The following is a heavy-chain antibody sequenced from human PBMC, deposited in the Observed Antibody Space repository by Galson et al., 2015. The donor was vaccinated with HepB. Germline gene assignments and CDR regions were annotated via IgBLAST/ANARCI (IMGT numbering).Heavy chain of an antibody. J-gene: IGHJ4*02. CDR1: GFTFSSYE. CDR2: ISSSGSTI. D-gene: IGHD2-15*01. CDR3: ARGSTYCSGGSCPFDY. Sequence: SLRLSCVASGFTFSSYEMNWARQAPGKGLEWVSYISSSGSTIYYADSVKGRFTISRDNAKNSLYLQMNSLRAEDTAVYYCARGSTYCSGGSCPFDYWGQGTLVTVSS. V-gene: IGHV3-48*03.